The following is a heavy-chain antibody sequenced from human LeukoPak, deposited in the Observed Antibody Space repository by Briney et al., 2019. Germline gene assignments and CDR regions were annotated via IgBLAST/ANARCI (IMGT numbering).Heavy chain of an antibody. CDR3: ARGLPYYYDSSGYYRDY. J-gene: IGHJ4*02. Sequence: SETLSLTCTVSGGSISSGDYYWSWIRQPPGKGLELIGYIYYSGSTYYNPYLKSRVTISVDTSKNQFSLKLSSVTAADTAVYYCARGLPYYYDSSGYYRDYWGQGTLVTVSS. CDR1: GGSISSGDYY. CDR2: IYYSGST. D-gene: IGHD3-22*01. V-gene: IGHV4-30-4*01.